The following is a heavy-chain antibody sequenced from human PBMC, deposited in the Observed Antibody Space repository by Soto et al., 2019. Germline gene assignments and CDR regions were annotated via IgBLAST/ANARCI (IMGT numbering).Heavy chain of an antibody. CDR3: ASRGGADCSSTSCRPPYYMDV. J-gene: IGHJ6*03. Sequence: SETLSLTCAVYGGSFSGYYWSWIRQPPGKGLEWIGEINHSGSTNYNPSLKSRVTISVDTSKNQFSLKLSSVTAADTAVYYCASRGGADCSSTSCRPPYYMDVWGKGTTVTVSS. CDR2: INHSGST. V-gene: IGHV4-34*01. CDR1: GGSFSGYY. D-gene: IGHD2-2*01.